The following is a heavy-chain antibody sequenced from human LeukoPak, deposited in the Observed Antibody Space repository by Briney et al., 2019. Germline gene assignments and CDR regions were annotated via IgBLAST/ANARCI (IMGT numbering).Heavy chain of an antibody. Sequence: GGSLRLSCAASGFTFSNYGMNWVRQAPGKGLEWVSYIGTTSGAIYYADSVKGRFTISRDNSKNTLYLQMNSLRAEDTAVYYCAGDYSGYLDYWGQGTLVTVSS. J-gene: IGHJ4*02. CDR1: GFTFSNYG. D-gene: IGHD3-22*01. CDR3: AGDYSGYLDY. CDR2: IGTTSGAI. V-gene: IGHV3-48*01.